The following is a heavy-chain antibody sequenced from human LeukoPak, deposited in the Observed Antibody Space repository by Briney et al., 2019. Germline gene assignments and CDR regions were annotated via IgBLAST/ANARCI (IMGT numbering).Heavy chain of an antibody. V-gene: IGHV3-15*01. Sequence: GGSLRLSCAASGFTFSNAWMSWVRQAPGQGLEWVGRIKSKTDGGTTDYAAPVKGRFTISRDDSKNTLYQQMSSLRTEDTAVYYCTTSPTDPPFDYWGQGTLVTVSS. CDR3: TTSPTDPPFDY. CDR2: IKSKTDGGTT. J-gene: IGHJ4*02. CDR1: GFTFSNAW.